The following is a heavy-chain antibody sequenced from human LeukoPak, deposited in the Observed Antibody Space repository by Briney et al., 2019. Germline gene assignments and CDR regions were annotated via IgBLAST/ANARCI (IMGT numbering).Heavy chain of an antibody. J-gene: IGHJ3*02. CDR3: AXXXXGYXXXGTCYAFDI. Sequence: PGGSLRLSCAASEFSVSSNYMNWVRQAPGKGLEWVSVIYTDGNTYYADSVKGRFTISRDKSKNTMYLQMKSLRAQDTALYYFAXXXXGYXXXGTCYAFDIWXQGTMVTVSS. V-gene: IGHV3-53*01. D-gene: IGHD2-15*01. CDR2: IYTDGNT. CDR1: EFSVSSNY.